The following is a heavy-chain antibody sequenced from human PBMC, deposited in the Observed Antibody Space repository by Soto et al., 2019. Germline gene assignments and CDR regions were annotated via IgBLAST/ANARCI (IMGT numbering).Heavy chain of an antibody. V-gene: IGHV5-10-1*01. J-gene: IGHJ5*02. CDR3: AGKVYTNTWSGVDP. CDR1: GYTFAYYS. Sequence: GESLKISCQGSGYTFAYYSITWVRQMPGKGLEWMGKIDPSDGYTNYSPSFRGHVTISVDESINTAYLQWSSLKTSDTAIYYCAGKVYTNTWSGVDPWGQGTLVTVSS. CDR2: IDPSDGYT. D-gene: IGHD6-13*01.